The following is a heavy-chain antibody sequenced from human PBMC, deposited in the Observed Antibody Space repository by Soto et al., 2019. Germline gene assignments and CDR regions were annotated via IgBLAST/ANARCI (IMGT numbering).Heavy chain of an antibody. J-gene: IGHJ4*02. Sequence: PGESLKISCKASGFSFTNYWIAWVRQMPGKGLEWMGIIYPDDSDTRYSPSFQGQVTISADRSITTAYLQWSSLKASDTAMYYCARSGKSPHRYFDYWGQGALVTVSS. D-gene: IGHD1-20*01. CDR3: ARSGKSPHRYFDY. CDR2: IYPDDSDT. CDR1: GFSFTNYW. V-gene: IGHV5-51*01.